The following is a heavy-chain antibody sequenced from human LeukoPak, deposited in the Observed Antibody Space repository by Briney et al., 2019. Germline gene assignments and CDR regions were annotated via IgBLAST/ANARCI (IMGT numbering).Heavy chain of an antibody. CDR2: ISYDGSNK. D-gene: IGHD3-22*01. V-gene: IGHV3-30-3*01. J-gene: IGHJ4*02. CDR3: ARDRAYYYDSSGYYGCLDY. Sequence: PGGSLRLSCAASGFTFGSYAMHWVRQAPGKGLEWVAVISYDGSNKYYADSVKGRFTISRDNSKNTLYLQMNSLRAEDTAVYYCARDRAYYYDSSGYYGCLDYWGQGTLVTVSS. CDR1: GFTFGSYA.